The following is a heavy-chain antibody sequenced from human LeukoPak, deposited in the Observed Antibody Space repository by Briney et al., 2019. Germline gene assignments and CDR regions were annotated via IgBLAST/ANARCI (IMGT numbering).Heavy chain of an antibody. V-gene: IGHV4-61*02. CDR2: MYNGGST. Sequence: SQTLSLTCTVSGASISGSISGGTYYWNWVRQPAGKGLEWIGRMYNGGSTINYSPSLKSRVTISVDTSKNQFSLNVTSVTAADTAVYYCARSTNRLDSWGQGTLVTVSS. D-gene: IGHD1-14*01. CDR3: ARSTNRLDS. CDR1: GASISGSISGGTYY. J-gene: IGHJ4*02.